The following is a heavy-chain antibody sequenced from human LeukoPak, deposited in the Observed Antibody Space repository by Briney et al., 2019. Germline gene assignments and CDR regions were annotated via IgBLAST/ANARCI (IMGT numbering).Heavy chain of an antibody. CDR2: IHHSGGT. CDR3: ARGSGWLYY. D-gene: IGHD6-19*01. J-gene: IGHJ4*02. Sequence: NSSETLSLTCTVSGVSISDFYWNWIRQPPGKGLEWIANIHHSGGTNYNPSLKSRVTISIDRSKNQFSLRLSSVTAADTAVYYCARGSGWLYYWGQGTQVTVSS. V-gene: IGHV4-59*01. CDR1: GVSISDFY.